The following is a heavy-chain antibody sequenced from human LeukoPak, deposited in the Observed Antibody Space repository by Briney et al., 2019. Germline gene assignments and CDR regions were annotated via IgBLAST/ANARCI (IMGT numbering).Heavy chain of an antibody. J-gene: IGHJ4*02. CDR3: AASATGTFYFEY. CDR2: ISSGSNNI. V-gene: IGHV3-48*01. D-gene: IGHD6-13*01. CDR1: GFTFSSHW. Sequence: GGSLRLSCAASGFTFSSHWMTWVRQAPGKGLEWVSSISSGSNNIYYADSVQGRFTISRDNAKKSLYLQMNSLRAEDTAMYYCAASATGTFYFEYWGQGTLVTVSS.